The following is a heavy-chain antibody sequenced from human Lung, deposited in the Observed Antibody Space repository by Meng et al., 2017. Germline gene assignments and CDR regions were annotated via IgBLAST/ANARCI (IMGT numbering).Heavy chain of an antibody. CDR1: GGSFSDYY. CDR3: ARGPTTMAHDFDY. D-gene: IGHD4-11*01. CDR2: INHSGST. Sequence: QGQLPQWCAGLLKPSEPLSLTFVGSGGSFSDYYWSWIRQPPGKGLEWIGEINHSGSTNYNPSLESRATISVDTSQNNLSLKLSSVTAADSAVYYCARGPTTMAHDFDYWGQGTLVTVSS. J-gene: IGHJ4*01. V-gene: IGHV4-34*01.